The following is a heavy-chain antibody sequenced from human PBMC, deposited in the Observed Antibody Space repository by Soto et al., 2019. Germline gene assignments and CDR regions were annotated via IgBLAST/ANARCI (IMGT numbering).Heavy chain of an antibody. V-gene: IGHV1-46*03. J-gene: IGHJ6*02. CDR1: GYTFTSYY. D-gene: IGHD3-10*01. CDR3: SRSSMVRYYGMDV. Sequence: ASVKVSCKASGYTFTSYYMHWVRQAPGQGLEWMGIIDPSGGSTSYAQKFQGRVTMTRDTSTSTVYMELSSLRSEDTAVYYCSRSSMVRYYGMDVWGQGTTVTVSS. CDR2: IDPSGGST.